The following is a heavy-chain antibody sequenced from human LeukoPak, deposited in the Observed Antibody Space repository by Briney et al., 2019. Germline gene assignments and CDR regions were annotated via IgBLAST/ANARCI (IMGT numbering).Heavy chain of an antibody. D-gene: IGHD3-10*01. J-gene: IGHJ4*02. CDR1: GFTFSNYA. V-gene: IGHV3-30*03. Sequence: GGSLRLSCAASGFTFSNYAMHWVRHAPGRGLEWVALISFDGTNEYYADSVKGRSSISRDNSKNTLYLQMNSLRAEDTAVYYCARSTLWFGADYWGQGTLVTVSS. CDR2: ISFDGTNE. CDR3: ARSTLWFGADY.